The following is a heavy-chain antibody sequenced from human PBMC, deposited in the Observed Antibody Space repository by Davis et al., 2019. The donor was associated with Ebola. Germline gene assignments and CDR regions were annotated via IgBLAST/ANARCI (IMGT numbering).Heavy chain of an antibody. Sequence: SETLSLTCAVYGGSFSGYYWSWIRQPPGKGLEWIGEINHSGSTNYNPSLKSRVTISVDTSKNQFSLKLSSVTAADTAVYYCARDLEAADYYGMDVWGQGTTVTVSS. J-gene: IGHJ6*02. CDR1: GGSFSGYY. CDR2: INHSGST. D-gene: IGHD2-15*01. V-gene: IGHV4-34*01. CDR3: ARDLEAADYYGMDV.